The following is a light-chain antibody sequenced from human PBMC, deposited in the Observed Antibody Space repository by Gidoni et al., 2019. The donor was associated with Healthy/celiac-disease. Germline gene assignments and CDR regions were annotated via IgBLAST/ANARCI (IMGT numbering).Light chain of an antibody. CDR3: SSYTSSSTLDVV. J-gene: IGLJ2*01. Sequence: QSALPQPASVSGSPGPSLTISCTGTSSDVGGYNYVSWYQQHPGKAPKLMIYDVSNRPSGVSNRFSGSKSGNTASLTISGLQAEDEADYYCSSYTSSSTLDVVFGGGTKLTVL. V-gene: IGLV2-14*01. CDR2: DVS. CDR1: SSDVGGYNY.